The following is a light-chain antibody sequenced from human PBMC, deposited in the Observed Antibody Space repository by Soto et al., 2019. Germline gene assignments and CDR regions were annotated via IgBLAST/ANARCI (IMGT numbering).Light chain of an antibody. CDR1: QTISKW. CDR2: DAS. Sequence: DIQMTQSPSTLSAAVGDRVTITCRASQTISKWLAWYQQKPGQAPKLLIYDASTLESGVPSRFSGSGSGTDFSLTISSLQLVDFATYYCQQYTGYSQWTFGPGTKVEIK. J-gene: IGKJ1*01. V-gene: IGKV1-5*01. CDR3: QQYTGYSQWT.